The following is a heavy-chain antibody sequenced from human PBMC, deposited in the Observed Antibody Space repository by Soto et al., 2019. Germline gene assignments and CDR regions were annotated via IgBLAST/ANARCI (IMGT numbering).Heavy chain of an antibody. D-gene: IGHD6-13*01. CDR2: MNPNSGNT. V-gene: IGHV1-8*01. Sequence: QVQLVQSGAEVKKPGASVKVSCKASGYTFTSYDINWVRQATGQGLEWMGWMNPNSGNTGYAQKFQGRVTMTRNTSISTAYMELRSLRSEDTAVYYCARVPSSSWLKHLDYWGQGTLVTVSS. CDR3: ARVPSSSWLKHLDY. J-gene: IGHJ4*02. CDR1: GYTFTSYD.